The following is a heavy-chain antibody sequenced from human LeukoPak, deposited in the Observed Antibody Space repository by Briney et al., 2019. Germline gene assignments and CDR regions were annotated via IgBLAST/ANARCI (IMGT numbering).Heavy chain of an antibody. CDR1: GYTFTGYY. V-gene: IGHV1-2*02. Sequence: GASVKLSCKASGYTFTGYYMHWVRQAPGQGLEWMGWNNPNSGTTNYAQKFRGRVTMARDTSISTAYMELSSLRSDDTAVYYCARLYCSGGSCYSGGWFDPWGQGTLVTVSS. CDR2: NNPNSGTT. J-gene: IGHJ5*02. CDR3: ARLYCSGGSCYSGGWFDP. D-gene: IGHD2-15*01.